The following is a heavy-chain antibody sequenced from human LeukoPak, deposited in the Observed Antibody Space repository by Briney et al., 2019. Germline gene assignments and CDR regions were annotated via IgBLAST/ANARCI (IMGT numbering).Heavy chain of an antibody. CDR3: ARVLPRGYYDSSGYYDY. D-gene: IGHD3-22*01. CDR1: GYTFSSYA. J-gene: IGHJ4*02. CDR2: INHSGST. V-gene: IGHV4-34*01. Sequence: GSLRLSCAASGYTFSSYAMSWIRQPPGKGLEWIGEINHSGSTNYNPSLKSRVTISVDTSKNQFSLKLSSVTAADTAVYYCARVLPRGYYDSSGYYDYWGQGTLVTVSS.